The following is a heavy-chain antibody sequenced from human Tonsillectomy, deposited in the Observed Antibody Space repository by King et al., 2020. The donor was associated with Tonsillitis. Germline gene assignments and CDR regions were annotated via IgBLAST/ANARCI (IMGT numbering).Heavy chain of an antibody. CDR3: AKSLLWELPYYFDY. CDR2: ISGSGGST. CDR1: GFIFSSYA. V-gene: IGHV3-23*04. D-gene: IGHD1-26*01. J-gene: IGHJ4*02. Sequence: VQLVESGGGLVQPGGSLRLSCAASGFIFSSYAMNWVRLAPGKGLEWVSAISGSGGSTYYADSVKGRFTISRDNSNNTLYLQMNSLRAEDTAVYYCAKSLLWELPYYFDYWGQGSLVTVSS.